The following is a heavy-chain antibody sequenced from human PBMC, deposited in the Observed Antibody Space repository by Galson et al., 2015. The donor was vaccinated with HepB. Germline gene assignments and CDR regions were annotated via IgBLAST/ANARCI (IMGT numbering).Heavy chain of an antibody. V-gene: IGHV3-23*01. CDR1: GFTFSSYA. CDR3: AKFVRYNWNVAPFDY. J-gene: IGHJ4*02. D-gene: IGHD1-20*01. Sequence: SLRLSCAASGFTFSSYAMSWVRQAPGKGLEWVSAISGSGGSTYYADSVKGRFTISRDNSKNTLYLQMNSLRAEDTAVYYCAKFVRYNWNVAPFDYWGQGTLVTVSS. CDR2: ISGSGGST.